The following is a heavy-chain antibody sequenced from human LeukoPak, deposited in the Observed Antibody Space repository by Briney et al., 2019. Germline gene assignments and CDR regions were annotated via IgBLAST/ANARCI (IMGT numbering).Heavy chain of an antibody. Sequence: SETLSLTCAVYGGSFSGYYWSWIRRPPGKGLEWIGEINHSGSTNYNPSLKSRVTISVDTSKNQFSLKLSSVTAADTAVYYCARTYADAFDIWGQGTMVTVSS. V-gene: IGHV4-34*01. CDR2: INHSGST. J-gene: IGHJ3*02. D-gene: IGHD2-2*01. CDR1: GGSFSGYY. CDR3: ARTYADAFDI.